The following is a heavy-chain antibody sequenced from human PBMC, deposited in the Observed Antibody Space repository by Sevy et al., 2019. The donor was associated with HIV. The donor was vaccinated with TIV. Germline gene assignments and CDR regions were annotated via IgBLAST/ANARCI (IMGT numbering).Heavy chain of an antibody. CDR2: ISGSGGST. J-gene: IGHJ4*02. D-gene: IGHD1-26*01. CDR1: GFTFSSYA. CDR3: AKIGSGSYYIFYYFDY. V-gene: IGHV3-23*01. Sequence: GGSLRLSCAASGFTFSSYAMSWVRQAPGKGLEWVSAISGSGGSTYYADSVKVRFTISRDNSKNTLYLQINSLRAEDTTVYYCAKIGSGSYYIFYYFDYWGQGTLVTVSS.